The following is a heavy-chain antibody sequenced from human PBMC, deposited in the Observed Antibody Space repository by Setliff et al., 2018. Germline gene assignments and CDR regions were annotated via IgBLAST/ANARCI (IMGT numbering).Heavy chain of an antibody. CDR1: GYTFRNYA. CDR2: ISVYNGDI. V-gene: IGHV1-18*01. D-gene: IGHD5-18*01. CDR3: ARAPSVELVTIRTNSWFTY. J-gene: IGHJ4*02. Sequence: VASVKVSCKASGYTFRNYAFAWVRQAPGQGLEWVGWISVYNGDINYAQKFQGRVTLTTDTSTSTAYMELRSLTSDDSAFYYCARAPSVELVTIRTNSWFTYWGQGTLVTVSS.